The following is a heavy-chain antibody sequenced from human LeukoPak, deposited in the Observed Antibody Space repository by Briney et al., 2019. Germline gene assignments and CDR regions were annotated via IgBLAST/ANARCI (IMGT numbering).Heavy chain of an antibody. J-gene: IGHJ3*02. CDR1: GFTVSSNY. D-gene: IGHD3-22*01. CDR3: ARDPYDSSGTYDAFDI. Sequence: GGSLRLSCAASGFTVSSNYMSWVRQAPGKGLEWVSVIYSGGSTYYADTVKGRFTISRDNSKNTLYLQMNSLRAEDTAVYYCARDPYDSSGTYDAFDIWGQGTMVTVSS. CDR2: IYSGGST. V-gene: IGHV3-53*01.